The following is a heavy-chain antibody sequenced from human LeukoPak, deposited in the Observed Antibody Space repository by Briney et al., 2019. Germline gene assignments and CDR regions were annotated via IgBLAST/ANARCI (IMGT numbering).Heavy chain of an antibody. CDR1: GDTVSSNTAA. D-gene: IGHD6-19*01. V-gene: IGHV6-1*01. CDR2: TYYRSKWYN. J-gene: IGHJ4*02. CDR3: AGSGIAVDGGNFDS. Sequence: SQTLSLTCAISGDTVSSNTAAWNWIRQSPSRGLEWLGRTYYRSKWYNDYAVSVKGRITTSPDTSKNQFSLRLTSVTPADTAVFYCAGSGIAVDGGNFDSWGQGTLVTVSS.